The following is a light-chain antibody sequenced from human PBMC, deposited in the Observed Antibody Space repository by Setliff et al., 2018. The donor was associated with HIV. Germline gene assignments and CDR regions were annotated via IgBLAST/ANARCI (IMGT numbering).Light chain of an antibody. J-gene: IGLJ1*01. CDR3: SSFAGRLHV. CDR2: DVT. V-gene: IGLV2-11*01. CDR1: SSDVGSYNF. Sequence: QSALTQPRSVSGSPGQSVTIPCTGTSSDVGSYNFVTWYQQHPGKVPKLIIYDVTRRPSGVPDRFSGSRSGNTASLTISGLQAEDEADYYCSSFAGRLHVFGTGTKATVL.